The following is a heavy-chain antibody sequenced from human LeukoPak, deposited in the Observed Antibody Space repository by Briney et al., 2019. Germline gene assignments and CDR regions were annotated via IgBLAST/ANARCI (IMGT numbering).Heavy chain of an antibody. CDR1: GGTFSSYA. D-gene: IGHD3-22*01. CDR3: ARDLGITMIVVVTPLRMDV. Sequence: SVKLSCKASGGTFSSYAISWVRQAPGQGLEWMGGIIPIVGTANYAQKFQGRVTITADKSTSTAYMELSSLRSEDTAVYYCARDLGITMIVVVTPLRMDVWGQGTTVTVSS. CDR2: IIPIVGTA. J-gene: IGHJ6*02. V-gene: IGHV1-69*06.